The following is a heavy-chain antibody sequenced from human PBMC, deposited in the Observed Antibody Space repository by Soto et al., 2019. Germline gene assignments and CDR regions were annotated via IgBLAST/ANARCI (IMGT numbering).Heavy chain of an antibody. J-gene: IGHJ6*03. Sequence: SETLSLTCAVYGGSFSGYYWSWIRQPPGKGLEWIGEINHSGSTNYNPSLKSRVTISEDTSKNQFSLKLSSVTAADTAVYYCARGPATYYYGSGSYKNYYYYYMDVWGKGTTVTVSS. V-gene: IGHV4-34*01. CDR1: GGSFSGYY. D-gene: IGHD3-10*01. CDR2: INHSGST. CDR3: ARGPATYYYGSGSYKNYYYYYMDV.